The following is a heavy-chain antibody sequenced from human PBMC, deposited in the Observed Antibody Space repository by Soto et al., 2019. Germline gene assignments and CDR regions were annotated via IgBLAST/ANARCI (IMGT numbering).Heavy chain of an antibody. Sequence: SETLSLTCAVAGYCISSSNWWGWIRQPPGKGLEWIGEINHIGYTNYNPSLESRVAISVDTSKNQFSLNLRSVTAADTAVYYCGPRGAVAPRGYWGQGTLVTVSS. CDR3: GPRGAVAPRGY. CDR1: GYCISSSNW. CDR2: INHIGYT. D-gene: IGHD2-15*01. J-gene: IGHJ4*02. V-gene: IGHV4-4*02.